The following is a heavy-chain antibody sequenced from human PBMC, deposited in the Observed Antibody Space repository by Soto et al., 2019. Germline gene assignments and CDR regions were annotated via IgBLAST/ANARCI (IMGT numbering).Heavy chain of an antibody. D-gene: IGHD6-13*01. CDR3: ARRGYGSRWPNVYMDV. Sequence: EAQLVESGGGLVQPGGSLRLSCAASGFTFSNYEMHWVRQAPGKGLEYVSGISNNGAHTDYAKSVKGRFTISRDNSDNTLHLQMGSLRAEDMALYYCARRGYGSRWPNVYMDVWGKGTTVTVSS. CDR1: GFTFSNYE. J-gene: IGHJ6*03. V-gene: IGHV3-64*01. CDR2: ISNNGAHT.